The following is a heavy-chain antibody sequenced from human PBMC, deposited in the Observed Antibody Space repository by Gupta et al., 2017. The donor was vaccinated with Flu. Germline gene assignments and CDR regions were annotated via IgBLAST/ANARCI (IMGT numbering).Heavy chain of an antibody. Sequence: KGLEWVSAISSSSDYIYYADSVKGRFTISRDNAKNSLYLQMNSLRAEDTAVYYCARIPSVSSPTYKSGHYMDVWGKGTTVTVSS. V-gene: IGHV3-21*01. D-gene: IGHD1-20*01. CDR2: ISSSSDYI. CDR3: ARIPSVSSPTYKSGHYMDV. J-gene: IGHJ6*03.